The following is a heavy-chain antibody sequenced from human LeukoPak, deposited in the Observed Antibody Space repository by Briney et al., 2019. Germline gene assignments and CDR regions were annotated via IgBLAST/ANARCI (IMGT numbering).Heavy chain of an antibody. Sequence: SVKVSCKASGGTFSSYAITWVRQAPGQGLEWMGGIIPIFDTANYAQKFQGRVTITADKSTSTAYMELSSLRSEDTAVYYCARVQAAHDTFDIWGQGTMVTVSS. CDR2: IIPIFDTA. CDR1: GGTFSSYA. J-gene: IGHJ3*02. CDR3: ARVQAAHDTFDI. V-gene: IGHV1-69*06.